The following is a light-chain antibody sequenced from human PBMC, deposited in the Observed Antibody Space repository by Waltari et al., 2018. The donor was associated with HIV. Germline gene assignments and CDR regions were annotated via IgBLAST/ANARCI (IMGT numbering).Light chain of an antibody. V-gene: IGKV1-5*03. CDR3: QQYNTFSAT. J-gene: IGKJ1*01. CDR1: ESVSSW. Sequence: DLQMTQSPSTLSASVGDRVTITCRASESVSSWLAWYQQKPGKAPKLLIYKASSLESGVPSRFSGSGSGTEFTLTISSLQPDDFATYYCQQYNTFSATFGQGTEVEIK. CDR2: KAS.